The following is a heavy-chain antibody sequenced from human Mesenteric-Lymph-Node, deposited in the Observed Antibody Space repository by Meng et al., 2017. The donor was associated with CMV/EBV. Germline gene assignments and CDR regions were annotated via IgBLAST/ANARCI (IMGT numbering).Heavy chain of an antibody. Sequence: KASGGTFSSYAISWVRQAPGQGLEWMGGIIPIFGTANYAQKFQGRVTITADESTSTAYMELSSLRSEDTAVYYCARHPLVGARGFDPWGQGTLVTVSS. CDR3: ARHPLVGARGFDP. V-gene: IGHV1-69*01. CDR2: IIPIFGTA. CDR1: GGTFSSYA. D-gene: IGHD1-26*01. J-gene: IGHJ5*02.